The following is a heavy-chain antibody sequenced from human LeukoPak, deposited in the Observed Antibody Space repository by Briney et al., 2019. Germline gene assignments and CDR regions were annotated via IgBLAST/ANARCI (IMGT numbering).Heavy chain of an antibody. CDR2: LYPAGDT. CDR1: GFTFSNHA. CDR3: ARVHFPYGDFDY. D-gene: IGHD4-17*01. J-gene: IGHJ4*02. V-gene: IGHV3-53*01. Sequence: GGSLRLSCVTSGFTFSNHAMHWVRQTPGKGLEWVSTLYPAGDTYFADSVRGRFTISRDISKNTVYLQMGSLRAEDTAVYFCARVHFPYGDFDYWGQGALVTVSS.